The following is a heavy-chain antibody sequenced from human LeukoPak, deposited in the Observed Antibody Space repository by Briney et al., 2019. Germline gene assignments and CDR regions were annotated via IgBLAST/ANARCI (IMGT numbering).Heavy chain of an antibody. V-gene: IGHV3-13*01. CDR3: SRGGQRAGYAFDI. Sequence: GWSLRLSCAASGFTFSDYDMHWVRQVTGKGLEWVSSLHTAGDAHYSVSVRGRFIISRERSKTSFYLQMNSLRAEDSAMYYCSRGGQRAGYAFDIWGQGTMVTVSS. J-gene: IGHJ3*02. CDR2: LHTAGDA. CDR1: GFTFSDYD.